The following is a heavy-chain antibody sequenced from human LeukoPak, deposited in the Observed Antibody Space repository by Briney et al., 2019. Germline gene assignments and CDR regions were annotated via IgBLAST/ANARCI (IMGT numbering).Heavy chain of an antibody. CDR1: GYTFTGYY. CDR2: FNPNSGGT. D-gene: IGHD2-2*01. CDR3: ARGNTKKLAFDY. J-gene: IGHJ4*02. V-gene: IGHV1-2*02. Sequence: ASVKVSCKASGYTFTGYYMHWVRQAPGQGLEWMGWFNPNSGGTNYAQKFQGRVTMTRDTSISTAYMEPSRLRSDDKVVDYCARGNTKKLAFDYWGQGTQVTVSS.